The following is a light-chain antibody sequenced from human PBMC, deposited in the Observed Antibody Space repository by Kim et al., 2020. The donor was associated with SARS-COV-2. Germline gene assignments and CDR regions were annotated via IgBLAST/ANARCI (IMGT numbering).Light chain of an antibody. V-gene: IGLV6-57*03. Sequence: GKMLTISHTRTGSSFGSNYVHWYQQRPRTAPIIVIHEDNQRPSGGPDRFSGSIDISSTSASLTISGLRPDDEADYYCQSYDTTIRVFGGGTQLTVL. CDR1: GSSFGSNY. CDR3: QSYDTTIRV. J-gene: IGLJ3*02. CDR2: EDN.